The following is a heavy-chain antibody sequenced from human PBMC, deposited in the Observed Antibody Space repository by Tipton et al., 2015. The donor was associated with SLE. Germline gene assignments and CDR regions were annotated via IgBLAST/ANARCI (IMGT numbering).Heavy chain of an antibody. J-gene: IGHJ6*02. CDR2: IYYSGST. V-gene: IGHV4-59*12. CDR1: GGSISSYY. D-gene: IGHD3-22*01. Sequence: PGLVKPSETLSLTCTVSGGSISSYYWSWIRQPPGKGLEWIGYIYYSGSTNYNPSLKSRVTISVDTSKNQFSLKLSSVTAADTAVYYCARASGYYSGRGYYYGMDVWGQGTTVTVSS. CDR3: ARASGYYSGRGYYYGMDV.